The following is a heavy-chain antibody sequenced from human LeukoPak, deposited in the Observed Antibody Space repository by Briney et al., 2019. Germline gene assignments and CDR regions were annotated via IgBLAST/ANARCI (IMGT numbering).Heavy chain of an antibody. V-gene: IGHV1-2*02. CDR1: GYTLTDSY. Sequence: ASVTVSCKASGYTLTDSYMHWVRQAPGQGLEWLAWINPNSGDTNYAQKFQGRVTVTRDTSISPAYMELSGFTADDTDVHYCATEEQYRNNFDHWGQGTLVTVSA. J-gene: IGHJ4*02. D-gene: IGHD4-11*01. CDR2: INPNSGDT. CDR3: ATEEQYRNNFDH.